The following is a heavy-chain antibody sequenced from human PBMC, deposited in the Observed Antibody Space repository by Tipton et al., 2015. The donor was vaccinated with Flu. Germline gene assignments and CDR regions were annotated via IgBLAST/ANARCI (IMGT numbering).Heavy chain of an antibody. J-gene: IGHJ4*02. V-gene: IGHV4-38-2*01. CDR1: GYSIRSSNYY. D-gene: IGHD3-10*01. CDR2: IFHSGNS. Sequence: TLSLTCAVSGYSIRSSNYYWGWIRQPPGKGLEWIGNIFHSGNSYHNPSLQSRVTMSVETSKNQFSLKLTSVTAADTAVYYCATTTYFYGSGSHDYWGQGTLVTVSS. CDR3: ATTTYFYGSGSHDY.